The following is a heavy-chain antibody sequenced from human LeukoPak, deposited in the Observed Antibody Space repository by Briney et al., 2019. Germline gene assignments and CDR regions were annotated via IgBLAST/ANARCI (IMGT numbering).Heavy chain of an antibody. Sequence: SETLSLTCAVSGGSISSSNWWSWVRQPPGKGLEWIGEIYHSGSTNYNPSLKSRVTISIDMSKNQFSLKLSSVTATDTAVYYCARLVCGGGSCPAEFDYWGQGTLVTVSS. J-gene: IGHJ4*02. V-gene: IGHV4-4*02. CDR3: ARLVCGGGSCPAEFDY. D-gene: IGHD2-15*01. CDR2: IYHSGST. CDR1: GGSISSSNW.